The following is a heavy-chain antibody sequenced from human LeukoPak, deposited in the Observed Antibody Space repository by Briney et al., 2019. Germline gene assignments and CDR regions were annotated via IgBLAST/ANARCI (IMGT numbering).Heavy chain of an antibody. CDR2: INTNSGNT. D-gene: IGHD3-10*01. J-gene: IGHJ3*02. Sequence: EASVRVSCKSCGYTFTTYDINWVRQATGQGLEWMGWINTNSGNTGYAQKFQGRVTITRSVSISTAYMELNSLRSEDTAVYYCVRRSGSGRNPFHIWGQGTIVTVSS. CDR3: VRRSGSGRNPFHI. CDR1: GYTFTTYD. V-gene: IGHV1-8*03.